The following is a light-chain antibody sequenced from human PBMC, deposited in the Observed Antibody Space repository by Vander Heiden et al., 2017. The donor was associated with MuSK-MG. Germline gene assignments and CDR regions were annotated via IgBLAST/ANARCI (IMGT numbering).Light chain of an antibody. CDR1: QSISSY. CDR3: LQSDSTPLT. Sequence: DSQMTQSPSSLSASVGDRVTITCRASQSISSYLNWYQQKPGKAPKLLIYAASTLQSGVPSRFSGSGSGTDFTLTISRLQPEDFATYYCLQSDSTPLTFGGGTKVEIK. V-gene: IGKV1-39*01. J-gene: IGKJ4*01. CDR2: AAS.